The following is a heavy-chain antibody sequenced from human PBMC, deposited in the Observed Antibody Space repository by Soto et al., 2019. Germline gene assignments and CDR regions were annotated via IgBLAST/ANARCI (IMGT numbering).Heavy chain of an antibody. CDR2: IFSNDEK. Sequence: QVTLKESGPVLVKPTEPLTLTCTVSGFSLSNARMGVSWIRQPPGKALEWLAHIFSNDEKSYSTSLKSRLTSSKDTSKSQVVLTMTHMDPVDTATYYCARGRVATTYYDYYSMDVWVKGTTVTVSS. D-gene: IGHD5-12*01. J-gene: IGHJ6*03. V-gene: IGHV2-26*01. CDR1: GFSLSNARMG. CDR3: ARGRVATTYYDYYSMDV.